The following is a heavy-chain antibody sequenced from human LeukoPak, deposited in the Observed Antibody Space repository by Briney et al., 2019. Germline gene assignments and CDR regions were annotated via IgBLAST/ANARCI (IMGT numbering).Heavy chain of an antibody. D-gene: IGHD3-10*01. CDR1: GYTFTGYY. Sequence: GASVKVSCKASGYTFTGYYMHWVRQAPGQGLEWMGWINPNSGGTNYAQKFQGRVTMTRDTSISTAYMELSSLRSEDTAVYYCARDLVRGAPIDYYYYGMDVWGQGTTVTVSS. V-gene: IGHV1-2*02. CDR3: ARDLVRGAPIDYYYYGMDV. CDR2: INPNSGGT. J-gene: IGHJ6*02.